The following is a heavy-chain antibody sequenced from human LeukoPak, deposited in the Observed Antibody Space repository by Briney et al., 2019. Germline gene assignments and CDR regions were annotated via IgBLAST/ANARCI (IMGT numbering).Heavy chain of an antibody. CDR2: IYPGDSDT. J-gene: IGHJ4*02. V-gene: IGHV5-51*01. CDR3: ARNDFWSGYYDYFDY. D-gene: IGHD3-3*01. CDR1: GYSFTSYW. Sequence: GESLKISCKGSGYSFTSYWIGWVRQMPGKGLEWMGIIYPGDSDTRYSPSFQGQVTISADKSISTAYLQWSSLKASDTAMYYCARNDFWSGYYDYFDYWGQETLVTVSS.